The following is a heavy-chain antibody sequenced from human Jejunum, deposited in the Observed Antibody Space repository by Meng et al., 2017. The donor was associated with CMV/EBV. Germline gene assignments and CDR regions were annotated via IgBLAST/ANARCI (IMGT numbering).Heavy chain of an antibody. CDR3: VRMPYTDSGIGFDY. CDR1: ISSDKW. CDR2: IYHGAKIYGSLTT. D-gene: IGHD4/OR15-4a*01. V-gene: IGHV4-4*02. J-gene: IGHJ4*02. Sequence: ISSDKWWTWVRQPPGKGLEWVGEIYHGAKIYGSLTTNYNPSLTGRVTVSADKSNNQFSLQLSSVTAADTAVYYCVRMPYTDSGIGFDYWGRGILVTVSS.